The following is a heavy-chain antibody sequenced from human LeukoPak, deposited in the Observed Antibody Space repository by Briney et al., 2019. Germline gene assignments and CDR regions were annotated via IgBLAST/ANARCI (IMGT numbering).Heavy chain of an antibody. Sequence: GGSLRLSCAASGFTFSTYAMSWVRQAPGKGLEWVSSITGSGGSTYYADSVKGRFTISRDNAENSVYLQMNSLRAEDTAVYFCARVASFRFYFDYWGQGALVTVSS. CDR3: ARVASFRFYFDY. J-gene: IGHJ4*02. D-gene: IGHD2/OR15-2a*01. V-gene: IGHV3-23*01. CDR2: ITGSGGST. CDR1: GFTFSTYA.